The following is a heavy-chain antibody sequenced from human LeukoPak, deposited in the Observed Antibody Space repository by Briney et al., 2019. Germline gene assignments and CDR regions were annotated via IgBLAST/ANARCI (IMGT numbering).Heavy chain of an antibody. CDR2: LNSDGSST. V-gene: IGHV3-74*01. Sequence: GGSLRLSCAASGFTFSSYWMHWVRQAPGKGLVWVSRLNSDGSSTIYADSVKGRFTISRDNAKNTLYLQMNSLRAEDTAVYYCARAYYYGMDVWGQGTPVTVSS. CDR1: GFTFSSYW. CDR3: ARAYYYGMDV. J-gene: IGHJ6*02.